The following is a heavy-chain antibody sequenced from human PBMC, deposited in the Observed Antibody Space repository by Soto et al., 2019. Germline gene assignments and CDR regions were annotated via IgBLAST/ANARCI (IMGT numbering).Heavy chain of an antibody. V-gene: IGHV3-15*01. CDR3: TTEGVQLERHDYYYMDV. D-gene: IGHD1-1*01. CDR1: GFTFSNAW. Sequence: GGSLRLSCAASGFTFSNAWMSWVRQAPGKGLEWVGRIKSKTDDGTTDYAAPVKGRFTISSEDSKNKLYLQMNSLKTEDTAVYYCTTEGVQLERHDYYYMDVWGKGTTVTVSS. CDR2: IKSKTDDGTT. J-gene: IGHJ6*03.